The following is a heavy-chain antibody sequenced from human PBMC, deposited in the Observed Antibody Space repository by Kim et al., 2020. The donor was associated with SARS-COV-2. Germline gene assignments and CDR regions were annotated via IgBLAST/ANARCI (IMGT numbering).Heavy chain of an antibody. CDR3: ARGGWEVAFDI. D-gene: IGHD1-26*01. Sequence: THYNPSLKSRVTISVDTSKNQFSLKLSSVTAADTAVYYCARGGWEVAFDIWGQGTMVTVSS. J-gene: IGHJ3*02. CDR2: T. V-gene: IGHV4-34*01.